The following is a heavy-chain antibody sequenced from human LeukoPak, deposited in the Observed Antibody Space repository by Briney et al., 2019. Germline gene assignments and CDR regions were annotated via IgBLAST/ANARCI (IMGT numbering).Heavy chain of an antibody. CDR2: IKQDGSEK. CDR3: ARLSSSSGWYDYYYYYMDV. Sequence: GGSLRLSCAASGFTFSSYWMSWVRQAPGKGLEWVANIKQDGSEKYYVDSVKGRFTISRDNAKNSLYLQMNSLRAEDTAVYYCARLSSSSGWYDYYYYYMDVWGKGTTVTISS. D-gene: IGHD6-19*01. V-gene: IGHV3-7*01. J-gene: IGHJ6*03. CDR1: GFTFSSYW.